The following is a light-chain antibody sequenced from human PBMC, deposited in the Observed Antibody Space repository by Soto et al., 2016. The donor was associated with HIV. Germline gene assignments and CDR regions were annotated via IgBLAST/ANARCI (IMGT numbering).Light chain of an antibody. V-gene: IGKV1-39*01. CDR1: QNIKSY. CDR2: AAV. CDR3: QQYNTVPWT. J-gene: IGKJ1*01. Sequence: DIQMTQSPSSLSASVEDRVTITCRASQNIKSYLNWYQKKVGEAPKLLIFAAVNLQSGVPSRFSGSVSGTDFTLTLSSVQPDDVGTYYCQQYNTVPWTFGQGTKLEMK.